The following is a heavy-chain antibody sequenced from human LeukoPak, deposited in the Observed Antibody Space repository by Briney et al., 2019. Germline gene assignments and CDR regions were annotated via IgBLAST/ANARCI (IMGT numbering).Heavy chain of an antibody. V-gene: IGHV1-69*13. CDR2: IIPIFDTP. CDR1: GYTFTSYG. CDR3: ARTLGYCSGDSCFGNNWFDP. J-gene: IGHJ5*02. D-gene: IGHD2-15*01. Sequence: SVKVSCKASGYTFTSYGINWVRQAPGQGLEWMGGIIPIFDTPTYAQKFQGRVTITADESTSTAYLELSSLRSEDTAVYYCARTLGYCSGDSCFGNNWFDPWGQGTLVTVSS.